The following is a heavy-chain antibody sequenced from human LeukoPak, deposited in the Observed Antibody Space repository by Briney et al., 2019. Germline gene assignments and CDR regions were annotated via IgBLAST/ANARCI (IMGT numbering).Heavy chain of an antibody. Sequence: SGTLSLTCAVYGGSFTDNYWSWIRQPPGKGLEWIGEINHSGSTNFNPSLKSRVTILVDASKNQFSLKLNSVTAADTAVYYCATIINGEGDYWGQGTLVTVSS. D-gene: IGHD4-17*01. CDR2: INHSGST. V-gene: IGHV4-34*01. J-gene: IGHJ4*02. CDR3: ATIINGEGDY. CDR1: GGSFTDNY.